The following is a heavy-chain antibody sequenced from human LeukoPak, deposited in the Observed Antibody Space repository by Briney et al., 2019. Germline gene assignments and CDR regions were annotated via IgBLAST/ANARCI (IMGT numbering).Heavy chain of an antibody. D-gene: IGHD2/OR15-2a*01. CDR3: ARVSDYLGSPKPFDH. V-gene: IGHV1-2*02. CDR1: GYTFTGYY. Sequence: GASVKVSCKASGYTFTGYYMHWVRQAPGQGLEWMGWINPNSGGTNYAQKFQGRVTMTRDTSISTAYMELSRLRSDDTAVYYCARVSDYLGSPKPFDHWGQGTLVTVSS. J-gene: IGHJ5*02. CDR2: INPNSGGT.